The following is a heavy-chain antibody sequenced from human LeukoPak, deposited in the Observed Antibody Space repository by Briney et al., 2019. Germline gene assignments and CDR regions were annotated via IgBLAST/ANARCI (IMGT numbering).Heavy chain of an antibody. D-gene: IGHD1-26*01. Sequence: SQTLSLTCTVSGGSISSGSYYWSWIRQPAGKGLEWIGRIYTSGSTNYNPSLKSRVTISVDTSKNQFSLKLSSVTAADTAVYYCARSGSYDHLGYWGQGTLVTVSS. J-gene: IGHJ4*02. CDR3: ARSGSYDHLGY. CDR2: IYTSGST. CDR1: GGSISSGSYY. V-gene: IGHV4-61*02.